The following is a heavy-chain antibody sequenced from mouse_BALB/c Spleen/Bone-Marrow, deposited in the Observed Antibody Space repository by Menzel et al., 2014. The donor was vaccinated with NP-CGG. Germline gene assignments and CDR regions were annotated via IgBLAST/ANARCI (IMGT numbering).Heavy chain of an antibody. Sequence: EVKVVDSGGGLVQPGGSRKLSCATSGFNFQTFGMHWVRQAPEKGLEWVAYISSGSSTIYYGDTVRGRFTISRDNPKXTLFLQMTSLRSEDTAMYFCARSRFPDYGTSPFDYWGQGTPLTVSS. CDR2: ISSGSSTI. D-gene: IGHD1-1*01. CDR1: GFNFQTFG. CDR3: ARSRFPDYGTSPFDY. J-gene: IGHJ2*01. V-gene: IGHV5-17*02.